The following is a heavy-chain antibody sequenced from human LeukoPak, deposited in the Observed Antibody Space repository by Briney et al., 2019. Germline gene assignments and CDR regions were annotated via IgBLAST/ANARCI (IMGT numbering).Heavy chain of an antibody. J-gene: IGHJ4*02. Sequence: SDTLSLTCTVSHYSISSNYYWGWIRQRPGTGLEWIWRIYHSGSTYYNPSLKSRVTISGATSKNHFSLTLSSLPAAAMAVYYGARSSGYISCWGQGTLVT. CDR2: IYHSGST. D-gene: IGHD3-22*01. CDR1: HYSISSNYY. V-gene: IGHV4-38-2*02. CDR3: ARSSGYISC.